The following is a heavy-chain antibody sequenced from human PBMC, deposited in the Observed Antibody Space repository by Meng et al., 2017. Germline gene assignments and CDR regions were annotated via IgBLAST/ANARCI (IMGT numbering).Heavy chain of an antibody. CDR1: GYTFTSYG. D-gene: IGHD2-15*01. CDR3: ARLARYCSGGSCYYYYGMDV. V-gene: IGHV1-18*01. Sequence: ASVKVSCKASGYTFTSYGISWVRQAPGQGLEWMGWISAYNGNTNYAQKLQGRVTMTTNTSTSTAYMEPRSLRSDDTTVYYCARLARYCSGGSCYYYYGMDVWGQGTTVTVSS. CDR2: ISAYNGNT. J-gene: IGHJ6*02.